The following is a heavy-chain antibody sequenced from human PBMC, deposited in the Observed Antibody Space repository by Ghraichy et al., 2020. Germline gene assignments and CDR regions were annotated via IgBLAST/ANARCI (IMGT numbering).Heavy chain of an antibody. V-gene: IGHV6-1*01. Sequence: SQTLSLTCVISGDSVSSNSASWNWIRQSPSRGLEWLGRTYYRSKWYNDYAVSVESRITINPDTSKNQFSLQLNSVTPEDTAVYYCARDLSSGNYLSEFDYWGQGILVTVSS. D-gene: IGHD1-26*01. CDR2: TYYRSKWYN. CDR3: ARDLSSGNYLSEFDY. J-gene: IGHJ4*02. CDR1: GDSVSSNSAS.